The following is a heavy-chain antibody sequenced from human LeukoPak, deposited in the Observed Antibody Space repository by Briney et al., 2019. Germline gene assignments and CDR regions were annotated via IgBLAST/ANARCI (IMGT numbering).Heavy chain of an antibody. CDR3: ARTPRRGGFDY. V-gene: IGHV4-39*07. D-gene: IGHD3-10*01. J-gene: IGHJ4*02. CDR2: IYYSGST. CDR1: GGSISSSSYY. Sequence: PSETLSLTCTVSGGSISSSSYYWTWIRQPPGKGLEWIGNIYYSGSTYYNPSLKSRVTISLDMSKNQFSLKLSSVTAADTAVYYCARTPRRGGFDYWGQGTLVTVSS.